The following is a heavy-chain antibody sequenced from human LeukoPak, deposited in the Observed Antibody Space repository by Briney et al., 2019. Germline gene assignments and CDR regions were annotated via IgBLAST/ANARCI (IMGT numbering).Heavy chain of an antibody. CDR3: ARPGGYGSGSYYPLDAFDI. V-gene: IGHV1-46*01. D-gene: IGHD3-10*01. J-gene: IGHJ3*02. CDR2: INPSGGST. Sequence: ASVKVSCKASGYTFTSYYMHWVRQAPGQGLEWMGIINPSGGSTSYAQKFQGRVTMTRDMSTSTVYMELNSLRAEDTAVYYCARPGGYGSGSYYPLDAFDIWGQGTMVTVSS. CDR1: GYTFTSYY.